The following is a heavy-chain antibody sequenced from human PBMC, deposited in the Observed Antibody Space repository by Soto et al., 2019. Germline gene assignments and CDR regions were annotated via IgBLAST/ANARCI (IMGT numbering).Heavy chain of an antibody. J-gene: IGHJ6*02. V-gene: IGHV3-23*01. D-gene: IGHD1-1*01. Sequence: PGGSLRLSCAASGFTFSSYAMSWVRQAPGKGLEWVSAISGSGGSTYYADSVKGRLTISRDNSKNTLYLQMNSLRAEDTAVYYCAKDHGTDYYYYGMDVWGQGTTVTVSS. CDR1: GFTFSSYA. CDR3: AKDHGTDYYYYGMDV. CDR2: ISGSGGST.